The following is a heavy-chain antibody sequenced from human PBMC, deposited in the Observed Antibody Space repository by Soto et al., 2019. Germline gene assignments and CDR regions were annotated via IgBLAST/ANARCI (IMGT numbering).Heavy chain of an antibody. D-gene: IGHD2-15*01. CDR3: ATSRAAYTFSFYYGMDV. J-gene: IGHJ6*02. V-gene: IGHV3-30*03. CDR1: GFTFSNYG. CDR2: ILYDGSNK. Sequence: GGSLRLSCAASGFTFSNYGMHCVRQTPGKGLEWVALILYDGSNKDYADSVKGRFTISRDNSKNTLYLQVSSLRAEDTAVYYSATSRAAYTFSFYYGMDVWGQGPTVTASS.